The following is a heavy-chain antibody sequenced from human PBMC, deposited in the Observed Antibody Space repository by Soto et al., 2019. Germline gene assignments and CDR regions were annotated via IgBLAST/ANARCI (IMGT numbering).Heavy chain of an antibody. D-gene: IGHD3-9*01. CDR1: GFTFSSYS. V-gene: IGHV3-21*01. CDR3: ARDNGYDILTGYYTWAFDI. J-gene: IGHJ3*02. CDR2: ISSSSSYI. Sequence: SLRLSCAASGFTFSSYSMNWVRQAPGKGLEWVSSISSSSSYIYYADSVKGRFTISRDNAKNSLYLQMNSLRAEDTAVYYCARDNGYDILTGYYTWAFDIWGQGTMVTVSS.